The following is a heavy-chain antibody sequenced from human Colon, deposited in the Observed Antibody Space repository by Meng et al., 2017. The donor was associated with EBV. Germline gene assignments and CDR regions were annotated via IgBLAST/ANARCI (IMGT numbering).Heavy chain of an antibody. D-gene: IGHD3-3*01. CDR1: GFSFSSYA. Sequence: EGQLVESGGGLLKPGGSRRLSCAASGFSFSSYAMSWVRQAPGKGLEWVSTIYGDSSGTFFADSVKGRFTISRDNSKNTLYLQMNSLRPDDTAVYYCADPGGVDIITTHWGQGTLVTVSS. CDR3: ADPGGVDIITTH. CDR2: IYGDSSGT. V-gene: IGHV3-23*04. J-gene: IGHJ4*02.